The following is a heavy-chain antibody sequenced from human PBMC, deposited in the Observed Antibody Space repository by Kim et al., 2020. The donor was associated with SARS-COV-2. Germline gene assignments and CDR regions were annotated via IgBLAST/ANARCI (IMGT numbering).Heavy chain of an antibody. J-gene: IGHJ3*02. D-gene: IGHD3-10*01. V-gene: IGHV1-69*01. CDR3: ARNYGSGSYGSAFDI. Sequence: QKFPGRVTITADESTSTAYMELSSLRSEDTAVYYCARNYGSGSYGSAFDIWGQGTMVTVSS.